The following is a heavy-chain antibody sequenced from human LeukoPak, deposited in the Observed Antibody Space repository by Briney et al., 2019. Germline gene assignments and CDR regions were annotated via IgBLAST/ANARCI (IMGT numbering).Heavy chain of an antibody. J-gene: IGHJ2*01. CDR3: AKRYLVAGTSYWYFDL. V-gene: IGHV3-30*18. CDR1: SFTFSSYG. CDR2: ISYDGSNK. D-gene: IGHD6-19*01. Sequence: GGSLRLSCAASSFTFSSYGMHWVRQAPGKGLEWVAVISYDGSNKYYADSVKGRFTISRDNSKNTLYLQMNSLRAEDTAVYYCAKRYLVAGTSYWYFDLWGRGTLVTVSS.